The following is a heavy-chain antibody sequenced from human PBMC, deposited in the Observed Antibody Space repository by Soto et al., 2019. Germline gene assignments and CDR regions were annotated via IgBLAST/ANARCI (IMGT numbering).Heavy chain of an antibody. CDR2: ISRRRTYI. V-gene: IGHV3-21*01. D-gene: IGHD5-18*01. Sequence: VGSLRLSCAASGFTCRTYAMHWVRQAPGKGLEWVSSISRRRTYIYYADSLKGRFTVSRDDARHSLFLQMNSLRAGDTAVYYCARDRDTAMITPGLDYSGQATLLTVSS. J-gene: IGHJ4*02. CDR3: ARDRDTAMITPGLDY. CDR1: GFTCRTYA.